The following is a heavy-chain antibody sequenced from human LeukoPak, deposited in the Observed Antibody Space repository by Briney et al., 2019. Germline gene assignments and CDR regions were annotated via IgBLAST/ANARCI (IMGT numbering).Heavy chain of an antibody. CDR2: IHTSGST. D-gene: IGHD6-19*01. Sequence: KPSETLSLTCAVYGGSFSGYYWSWIRQPAGKGLEWIGRIHTSGSTNYNPSLKSRVTISVDTSKNQFSLKLSSVTAADTAVYYCARRAYSSGWYPYWGQGTLVTVSS. J-gene: IGHJ4*02. V-gene: IGHV4-59*10. CDR3: ARRAYSSGWYPY. CDR1: GGSFSGYY.